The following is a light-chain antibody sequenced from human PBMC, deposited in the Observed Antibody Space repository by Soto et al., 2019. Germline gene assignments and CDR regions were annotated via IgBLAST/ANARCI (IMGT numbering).Light chain of an antibody. Sequence: EIVLTHSPGTLSLSPGERATLSCRASQSVSSSYLAWYQQKPGQALRLLIYGASSRATGIPDRFSGSGSGTDFTLTISRLEAEDFPVYYCQQYGSSPPLTFGGGTEVEIK. CDR1: QSVSSSY. J-gene: IGKJ4*01. CDR2: GAS. V-gene: IGKV3-20*01. CDR3: QQYGSSPPLT.